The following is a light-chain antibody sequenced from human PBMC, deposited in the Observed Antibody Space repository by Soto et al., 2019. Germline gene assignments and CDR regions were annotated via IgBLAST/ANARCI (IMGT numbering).Light chain of an antibody. J-gene: IGKJ2*01. CDR1: QSISSS. CDR2: DAS. Sequence: DIQMTQSPCTLSASVGDRVSITCRASQSISSSLAWYQQKLGKAPKLLMFDASTLASGVPSRFSGSGSGAEFTLTISSLQPDDFATYFGQQYNYFYTFGQGTKLEIK. V-gene: IGKV1-5*01. CDR3: QQYNYFYT.